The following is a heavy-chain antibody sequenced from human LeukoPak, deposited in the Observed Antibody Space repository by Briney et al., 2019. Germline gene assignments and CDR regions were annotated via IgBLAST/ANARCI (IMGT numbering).Heavy chain of an antibody. J-gene: IGHJ6*04. CDR2: ISSSGSTI. V-gene: IGHV3-48*03. D-gene: IGHD2-8*01. Sequence: GGSLRLSCAASGFTFSSYEMNWVRQAPGKGLEWVSYISSSGSTIYYADSVKGRFTISRDNAKNSLYLQMNSLRAEDTAVYYCAGYCTIGVCYSRWGKGTTVTVSS. CDR1: GFTFSSYE. CDR3: AGYCTIGVCYSR.